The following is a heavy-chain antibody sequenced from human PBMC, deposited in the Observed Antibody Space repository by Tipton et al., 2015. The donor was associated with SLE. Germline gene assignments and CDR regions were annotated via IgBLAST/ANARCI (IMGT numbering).Heavy chain of an antibody. CDR1: GDSFSSYY. CDR3: ATGYGDDDFYYYYYMDV. V-gene: IGHV4-4*07. Sequence: TLSLTCTVSGDSFSSYYWSWIRQPAGKGLEWIGRMFRSGSTNYNPSLKSRVTISLDTSKNQFSLNLYSATAADTAVYYCATGYGDDDFYYYYYMDVWGKGITVTVSS. D-gene: IGHD4-17*01. CDR2: MFRSGST. J-gene: IGHJ6*03.